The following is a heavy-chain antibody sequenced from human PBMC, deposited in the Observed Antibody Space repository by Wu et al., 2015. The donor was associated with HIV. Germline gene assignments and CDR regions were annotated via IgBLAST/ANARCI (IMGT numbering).Heavy chain of an antibody. Sequence: QVQLVQSGAEVKKPGSSVKVSCKASGGSFSGISWMRQAPGQGLEWMGGIIPIFGTPNYAQKFQGRVSITTDESTRTAYMELSSLRSDDTAVYYCARGQEYYFDYWGQGTLVTVSS. V-gene: IGHV1-69*05. CDR1: GGSFSG. CDR2: IIPIFGTP. J-gene: IGHJ4*02. CDR3: ARGQEYYFDY.